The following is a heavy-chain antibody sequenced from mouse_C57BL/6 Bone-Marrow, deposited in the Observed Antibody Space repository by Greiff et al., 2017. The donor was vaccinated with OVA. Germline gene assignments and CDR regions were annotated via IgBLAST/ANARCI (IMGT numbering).Heavy chain of an antibody. V-gene: IGHV5-17*01. CDR2: ISSGSSTI. CDR1: GFTFSDYG. Sequence: EVQLQESGGGLVKPGGSLKLSCAASGFTFSDYGMHWVRQAPEKGLEWVAYISSGSSTIYYADTVKGRFTISRDNAKNTLFLQMTSLRTVDTAMYYCARSLGRTDFDYWGQGTTLTVSS. D-gene: IGHD4-1*01. CDR3: ARSLGRTDFDY. J-gene: IGHJ2*01.